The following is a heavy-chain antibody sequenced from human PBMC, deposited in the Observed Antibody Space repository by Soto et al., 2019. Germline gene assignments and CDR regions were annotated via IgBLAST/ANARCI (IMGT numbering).Heavy chain of an antibody. J-gene: IGHJ5*02. CDR1: GFTFSSDW. CDR3: ARVLTGSWNWFDP. V-gene: IGHV3-74*01. D-gene: IGHD6-13*01. Sequence: EVQLVESGGGLVQPGESLRLSCAASGFTFSSDWMHWVRQAPGKGLVWVSRINSDGSRTNYADSVKGRFTVSRDNAKNTQYIQLNSLRAEDTAVYYCARVLTGSWNWFDPWGQGTLVTVSS. CDR2: INSDGSRT.